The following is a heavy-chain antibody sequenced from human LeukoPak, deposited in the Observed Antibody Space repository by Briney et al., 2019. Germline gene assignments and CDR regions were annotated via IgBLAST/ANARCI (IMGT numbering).Heavy chain of an antibody. CDR2: IIPILGIA. V-gene: IGHV1-69*04. Sequence: ASVKVSCKASGYTFTSYAMNWVRQAPGQGLEWMGRIIPILGIANYAQKSQGRVTITADKSTSTAYMELSSLRSEDTAVYYCARGVGHRDGYNWKDYWGQGTLVTVSS. CDR1: GYTFTSYA. CDR3: ARGVGHRDGYNWKDY. D-gene: IGHD5-24*01. J-gene: IGHJ4*02.